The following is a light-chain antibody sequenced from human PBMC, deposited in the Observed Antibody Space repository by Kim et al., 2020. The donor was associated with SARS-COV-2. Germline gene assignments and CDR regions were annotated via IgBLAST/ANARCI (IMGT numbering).Light chain of an antibody. V-gene: IGLV7-46*01. CDR3: LLSHSGKEV. J-gene: IGLJ1*01. Sequence: PGETTNHPCCSSREPTTVTHYPVWYQQKPGQAPRTPTFDTNNKHSWTPALFSGSLRGGKAALTLAGAQPEDEAEYYCLLSHSGKEVFGTGTKVTVL. CDR2: DTN. CDR1: REPTTVTHY.